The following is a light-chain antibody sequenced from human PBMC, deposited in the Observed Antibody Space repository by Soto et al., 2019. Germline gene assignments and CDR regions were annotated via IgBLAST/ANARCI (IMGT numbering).Light chain of an antibody. CDR1: QSVKSN. J-gene: IGKJ1*01. CDR3: QQYNNWPPT. CDR2: GAS. Sequence: EIVMTQSPATLSVSPGERATLSCRASQSVKSNLAWYQQKPGQAPRLLIYGASTRATGIPARFSGSGSGTEFTLTISGLQSEDFAVYYCQQYNNWPPTFGQGTKVEIK. V-gene: IGKV3-15*01.